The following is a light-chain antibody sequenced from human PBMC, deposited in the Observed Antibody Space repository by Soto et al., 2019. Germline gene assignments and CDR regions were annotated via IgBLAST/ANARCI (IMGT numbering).Light chain of an antibody. CDR3: QQYGSSPTIT. CDR2: GAS. V-gene: IGKV3-20*01. Sequence: EIVLTQSPGTLSLSPGERATLSCRASQSVSSRSLAWYQQKPGQAPRLLIYGASIRATGIPDRFSGSGSGTDFTLTINRLQPEDFAVYYCQQYGSSPTITFGQGTRLEIK. CDR1: QSVSSRS. J-gene: IGKJ5*01.